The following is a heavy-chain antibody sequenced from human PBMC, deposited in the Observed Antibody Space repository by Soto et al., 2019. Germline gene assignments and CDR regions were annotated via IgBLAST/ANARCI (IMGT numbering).Heavy chain of an antibody. CDR2: IYSSGNT. CDR1: GGTISGYY. V-gene: IGHV4-4*07. D-gene: IGHD3-3*01. J-gene: IGHJ5*02. Sequence: SETLSLTCSVSGGTISGYYWTWIRQPAGKGLEWIGRIYSSGNTKYNPSLQSRVTMSLDTSNNQFSLRLTSVTAADTAVYYCARGQRFSDWFGPCGQRTLVTV. CDR3: ARGQRFSDWFGP.